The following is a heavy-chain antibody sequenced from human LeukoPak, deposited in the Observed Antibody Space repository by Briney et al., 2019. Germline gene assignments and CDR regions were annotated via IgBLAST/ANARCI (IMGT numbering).Heavy chain of an antibody. Sequence: GGSLRLSCAASGFTFSSYWMHWVRQAPGKGLVWVSRVKRDGSSTNYADSVKGRFTVSRDNAKNTLILQMNSLRAEDTAVYYCARDVGSGSHIVSAPRGWFDPWGQGTLVTVSS. D-gene: IGHD3-10*01. CDR2: VKRDGSST. V-gene: IGHV3-74*01. J-gene: IGHJ5*02. CDR1: GFTFSSYW. CDR3: ARDVGSGSHIVSAPRGWFDP.